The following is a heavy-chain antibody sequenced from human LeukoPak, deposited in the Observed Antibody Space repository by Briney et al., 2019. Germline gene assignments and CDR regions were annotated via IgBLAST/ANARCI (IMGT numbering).Heavy chain of an antibody. V-gene: IGHV1-46*01. CDR1: GYTFTGYY. CDR3: ARGPLLTAMWGTIDY. D-gene: IGHD2-21*02. CDR2: INPSGGST. J-gene: IGHJ4*02. Sequence: ASVKVSCKASGYTFTGYYMHWVRQAPGQGLEWMGIINPSGGSTSYARKFQGRVTMTRDMSTSTVYMELSSLRSEDTAVYYCARGPLLTAMWGTIDYWGQGTLVTVSS.